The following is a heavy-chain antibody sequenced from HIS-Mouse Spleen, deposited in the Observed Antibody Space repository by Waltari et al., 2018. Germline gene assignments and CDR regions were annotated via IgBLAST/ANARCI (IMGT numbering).Heavy chain of an antibody. CDR1: GGSISSSSYY. J-gene: IGHJ2*01. V-gene: IGHV4-39*07. Sequence: QLQLQESGPGLVKPSETLSLTCTVSGGSISSSSYYWGWIRPPPGKGLEWIGSIYYRGSTYYKPSLKSRVTISVDTSKNQFSLKLSSVTAADTAVYYCAREIPYSSSWYDWYFDLWGRGTLVTVSS. D-gene: IGHD6-13*01. CDR2: IYYRGST. CDR3: AREIPYSSSWYDWYFDL.